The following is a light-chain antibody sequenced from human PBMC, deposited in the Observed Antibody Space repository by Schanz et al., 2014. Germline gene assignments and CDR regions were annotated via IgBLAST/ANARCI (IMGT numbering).Light chain of an antibody. V-gene: IGLV2-23*01. Sequence: QSALTQPASVSASPGQSITISCTGTATDIGGTYLVSWYQQNPGEAPKLLILGDNHRPSGVSNRFSGSKSANTASLTISGLQAEDEADYYCCSYAGSYTGVFGGGTKLTVL. CDR3: CSYAGSYTGV. CDR2: GDN. CDR1: ATDIGGTYL. J-gene: IGLJ3*02.